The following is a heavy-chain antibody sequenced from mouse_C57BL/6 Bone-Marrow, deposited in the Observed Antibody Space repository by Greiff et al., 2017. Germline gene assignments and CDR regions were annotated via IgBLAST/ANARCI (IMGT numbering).Heavy chain of an antibody. CDR2: ISGGGGNT. CDR3: ARHDYSGFFDY. Sequence: EVKLQESGGGLVKPGGSLKLSCAASGFTFSSYTMSWVRQTPEKRLEWVATISGGGGNTYYPDSVKGRFTISRDNAKNTLYLQMSSLRSEDTALYYCARHDYSGFFDYWGQGTTLTVSS. J-gene: IGHJ2*01. D-gene: IGHD2-12*01. CDR1: GFTFSSYT. V-gene: IGHV5-9*01.